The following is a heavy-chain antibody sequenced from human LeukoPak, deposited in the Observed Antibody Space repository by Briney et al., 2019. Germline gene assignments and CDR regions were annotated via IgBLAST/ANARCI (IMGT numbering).Heavy chain of an antibody. J-gene: IGHJ5*02. V-gene: IGHV4-59*01. CDR1: GGSISSYY. CDR2: IYYSGST. Sequence: NPSETLSLACTVSGGSISSYYWSWVRQPPGKGLEWIGYIYYSGSTNYNPSLKSRVTISVDTSKNQFSLKLSSVTAADTAVYYCAREISWYSSRNWFDPWGQGTLVTVSS. D-gene: IGHD6-13*01. CDR3: AREISWYSSRNWFDP.